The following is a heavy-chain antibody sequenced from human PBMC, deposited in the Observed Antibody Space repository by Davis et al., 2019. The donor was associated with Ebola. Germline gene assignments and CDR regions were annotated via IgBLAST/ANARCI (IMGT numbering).Heavy chain of an antibody. Sequence: PGGSLRLSCAASGFTFSSYAMSWVRQAPGKGLEWVSAISGSGGSTYYADSVKGRFTISRDNSKNTLYLQMNSLRAEDTAVYYCAKDQLYYYDSSGYYPWGQGTLVTVSS. V-gene: IGHV3-23*01. D-gene: IGHD3-22*01. J-gene: IGHJ4*02. CDR1: GFTFSSYA. CDR3: AKDQLYYYDSSGYYP. CDR2: ISGSGGST.